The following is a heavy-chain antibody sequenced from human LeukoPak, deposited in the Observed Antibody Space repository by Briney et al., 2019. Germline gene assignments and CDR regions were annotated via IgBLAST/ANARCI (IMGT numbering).Heavy chain of an antibody. CDR2: ISAYNGNT. CDR3: ARVLYYDILTGYSEFDY. Sequence: ASVKVSCKASGYTFTSYYIHWVRQAPGQGLEWMGWISAYNGNTNYAQKLQGRVTMTTDTSTSTAYMELRSLRSDDTAVYYCARVLYYDILTGYSEFDYWGQGTLVTVSS. V-gene: IGHV1-18*04. D-gene: IGHD3-9*01. CDR1: GYTFTSYY. J-gene: IGHJ4*02.